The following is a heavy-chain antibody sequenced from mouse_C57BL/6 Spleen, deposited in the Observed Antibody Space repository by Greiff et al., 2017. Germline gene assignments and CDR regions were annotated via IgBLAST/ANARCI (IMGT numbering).Heavy chain of an antibody. CDR2: ISSGGDYI. CDR3: TSANWDLHYAMDY. J-gene: IGHJ4*01. V-gene: IGHV5-9-1*02. CDR1: GFTFSSYA. Sequence: EVQLVESGEGLVKPGGSLKLSCAASGFTFSSYAMSWVRQTPEKRLEWVAYISSGGDYIYYADPVKGRFTISRDNARNTLYLQMSSLKSEDTAMYYCTSANWDLHYAMDYWGQGTSVTVSS. D-gene: IGHD4-1*01.